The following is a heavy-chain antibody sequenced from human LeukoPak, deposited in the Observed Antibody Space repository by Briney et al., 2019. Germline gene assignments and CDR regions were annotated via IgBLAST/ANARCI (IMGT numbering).Heavy chain of an antibody. J-gene: IGHJ4*02. V-gene: IGHV3-21*01. CDR3: ARGRSSSSNPYDY. CDR1: GFTFSSYS. CDR2: ISSSSGYM. D-gene: IGHD6-6*01. Sequence: GGSLRLSCAASGFTFSSYSMNWVRQAPGKGLEWVSSISSSSGYMYYADSVKGRFTISRDNAKNSLYLQMNSLRAEDTAVCYCARGRSSSSNPYDYWGQGTLVTVSS.